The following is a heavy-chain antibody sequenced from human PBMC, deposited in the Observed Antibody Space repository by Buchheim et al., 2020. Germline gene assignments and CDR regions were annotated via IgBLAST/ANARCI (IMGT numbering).Heavy chain of an antibody. CDR2: IKQDGSEK. CDR1: GFPFSHYW. CDR3: VRDGGWLERREDY. Sequence: EVQLVESGGGLVQSGGSLRLSCAASGFPFSHYWMSWVRQAPGKGLEWVANIKQDGSEKYYADSVKGRFTIPRDNAKNSLYLQMNSLGAEDTAVYYCVRDGGWLERREDYWGQGTL. J-gene: IGHJ4*02. V-gene: IGHV3-7*01. D-gene: IGHD1-1*01.